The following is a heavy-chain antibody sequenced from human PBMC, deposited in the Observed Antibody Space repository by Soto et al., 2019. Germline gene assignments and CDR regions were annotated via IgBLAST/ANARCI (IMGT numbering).Heavy chain of an antibody. J-gene: IGHJ6*02. CDR2: IDPSDSYT. CDR1: GYSFTGYW. Sequence: PGESLKISCKGSGYSFTGYWISWVRQMPGKGLERMGRIDPSDSYTNYSPSFQGHVTISADKSISTAYLQWSSLKASDTAMYYCARHSYYYYGMDVWGQGTTVTVSS. CDR3: ARHSYYYYGMDV. V-gene: IGHV5-10-1*01.